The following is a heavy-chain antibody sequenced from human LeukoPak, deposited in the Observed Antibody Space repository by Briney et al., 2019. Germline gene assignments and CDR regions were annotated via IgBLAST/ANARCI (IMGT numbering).Heavy chain of an antibody. CDR1: GFTFDDYG. V-gene: IGHV3-20*04. CDR3: AREGSSGSRYGWGYYYMDV. CDR2: INWSGGST. D-gene: IGHD3-10*01. Sequence: GGSLRLSCAASGFTFDDYGMSWVRQAPGKGLGWVSGINWSGGSTGYADSVKGRFTIYRDNAKNSQYLQMNSLRADDTALYYCAREGSSGSRYGWGYYYMDVWGKGTTVTVSS. J-gene: IGHJ6*03.